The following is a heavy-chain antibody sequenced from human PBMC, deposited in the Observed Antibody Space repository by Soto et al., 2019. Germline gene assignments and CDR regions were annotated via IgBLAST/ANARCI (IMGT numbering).Heavy chain of an antibody. Sequence: GGSLRLSCAASGFTFSDYYMSWIRQAPGKGLEWVSSIGSRTDIYYADSVKGRFTISRDNAKNSVSLQMNSLRAEDTAVYYCAREYTAWPLAYGLDVWGQGTTVTVSS. CDR2: IGSRTDI. D-gene: IGHD2-2*02. CDR1: GFTFSDYY. J-gene: IGHJ6*02. CDR3: AREYTAWPLAYGLDV. V-gene: IGHV3-11*04.